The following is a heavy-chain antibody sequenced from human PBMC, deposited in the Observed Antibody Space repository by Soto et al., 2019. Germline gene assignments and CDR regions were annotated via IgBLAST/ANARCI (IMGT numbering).Heavy chain of an antibody. CDR2: ITDTGGDA. CDR3: ARGGDYGDYIGYDY. CDR1: GITFGKRA. Sequence: GGSLRLSCVASGITFGKRAMSWVRQAPGEGLEWVSAITDTGGDAKYADSVRGRFAISRDNSKNTLYLQMNSLRAEDTAVYYCARGGDYGDYIGYDYWGQGTLVTVSS. V-gene: IGHV3-23*01. D-gene: IGHD4-17*01. J-gene: IGHJ4*02.